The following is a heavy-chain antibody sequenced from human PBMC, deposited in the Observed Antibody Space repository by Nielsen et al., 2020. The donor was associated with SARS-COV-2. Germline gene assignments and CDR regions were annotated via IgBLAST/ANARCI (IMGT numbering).Heavy chain of an antibody. CDR2: IRGQVFGGAK. CDR3: SRVRAGAFDL. D-gene: IGHD6-25*01. CDR1: GFTFSDYY. V-gene: IGHV3-71*01. J-gene: IGHJ3*01. Sequence: GGSLRLSCAASGFTFSDYYMSWIRQAPGKGLEWVGFIRGQVFGGAKEYAASVKDRFVITRDESKSIMYLQMNSLKTEDTAVYFCSRVRAGAFDLWGQGTMVTVSS.